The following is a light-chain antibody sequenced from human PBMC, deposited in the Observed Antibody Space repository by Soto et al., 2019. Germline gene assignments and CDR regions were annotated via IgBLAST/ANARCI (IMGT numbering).Light chain of an antibody. CDR3: STWDDSLNGPV. J-gene: IGLJ3*02. CDR2: SNN. V-gene: IGLV1-44*01. Sequence: QSVLTQPPSASGTPGQRVSISCSGSSSSIGTNTVNWYQQLPGTAPKLLIYSNNQRPSGVPDRFSGSKSGTSASLAISGLQSEDEAEYYCSTWDDSLNGPVFGGGTKLTVL. CDR1: SSSIGTNT.